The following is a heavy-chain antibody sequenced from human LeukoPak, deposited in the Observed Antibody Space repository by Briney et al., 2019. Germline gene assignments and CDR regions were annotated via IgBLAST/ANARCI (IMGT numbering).Heavy chain of an antibody. CDR2: INPSGGST. J-gene: IGHJ4*02. D-gene: IGHD5-24*01. CDR3: AGAPPRDGYNYEVFDY. Sequence: ASVKVSCKASGYTFTSYYMHWVRQAPGQGLEWMGIINPSGGSTSYAQKFQGRVTMTRDMSTSTVYMELSSLRSEDTAVYYCAGAPPRDGYNYEVFDYWGQGTLVTVSS. V-gene: IGHV1-46*01. CDR1: GYTFTSYY.